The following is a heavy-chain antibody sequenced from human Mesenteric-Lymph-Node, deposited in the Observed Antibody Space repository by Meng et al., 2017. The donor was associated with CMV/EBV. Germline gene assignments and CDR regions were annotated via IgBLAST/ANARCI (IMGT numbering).Heavy chain of an antibody. CDR1: GGSISSSSYY. V-gene: IGHV4-39*07. Sequence: SETLSLTCTVSGGSISSSSYYWGWIRQPPGKGLEWIGSIYYSGSTYYNPSLKSRVTILVDTSKNQFSLKLSSVTAADTAVYYCARDSSSYYYYYGMDVWGQGTTVTVSS. CDR2: IYYSGST. D-gene: IGHD6-6*01. J-gene: IGHJ6*02. CDR3: ARDSSSYYYYYGMDV.